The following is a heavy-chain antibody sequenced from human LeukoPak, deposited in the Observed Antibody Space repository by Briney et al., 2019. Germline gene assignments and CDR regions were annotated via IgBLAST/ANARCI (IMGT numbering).Heavy chain of an antibody. Sequence: PGGSLRLSCAASGFTFSSYGMHWVRQAPGKGLEWVAVISYDGSNKYYADSVKGRFTISRDNSKNTLYLQMNSLRAEDTAVYYCAKGLEGYCSSTSCPYFDYRGQGTLVTVSS. J-gene: IGHJ4*02. CDR3: AKGLEGYCSSTSCPYFDY. CDR2: ISYDGSNK. D-gene: IGHD2-2*01. V-gene: IGHV3-30*18. CDR1: GFTFSSYG.